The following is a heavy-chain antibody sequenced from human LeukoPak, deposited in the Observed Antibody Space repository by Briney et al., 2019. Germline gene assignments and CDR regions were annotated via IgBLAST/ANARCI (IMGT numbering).Heavy chain of an antibody. Sequence: SVKVSCKASGGTFSSYAISWVRQAPGQGREWMGRIIPIFGTANYAQKFQGRVTITTDESTSTAYMELSSLRSADTAVYYCAREWLASHFDYWGQATLVTVSS. CDR2: IIPIFGTA. D-gene: IGHD6-19*01. CDR3: AREWLASHFDY. J-gene: IGHJ4*02. CDR1: GGTFSSYA. V-gene: IGHV1-69*05.